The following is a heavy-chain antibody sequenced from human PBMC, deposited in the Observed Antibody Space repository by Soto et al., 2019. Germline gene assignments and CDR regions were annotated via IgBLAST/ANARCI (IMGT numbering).Heavy chain of an antibody. V-gene: IGHV1-3*01. CDR3: ATTPHPHEYSSSRFGY. CDR1: GYTFTSYA. CDR2: INAGNGNT. J-gene: IGHJ4*02. Sequence: QVQLVQSGAEVKKTGASVKVSCKASGYTFTSYAMHWVRPAPGQMLEWMGWINAGNGNTKYLQKFQGRVTLTRDTSPSTAYMALSSLRSDDTPVYYCATTPHPHEYSSSRFGYWGQGTLVTGSS. D-gene: IGHD6-6*01.